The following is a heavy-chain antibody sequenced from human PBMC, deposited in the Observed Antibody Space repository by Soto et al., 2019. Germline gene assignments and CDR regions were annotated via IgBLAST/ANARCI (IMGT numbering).Heavy chain of an antibody. CDR1: GVSISSSSYY. V-gene: IGHV4-39*01. CDR2: IYYSGST. J-gene: IGHJ3*02. Sequence: SETLSLTCTVSGVSISSSSYYWGWIRQPPGKGLEWIGSIYYSGSTYYNPSLKSRVTISVDTSKNQFSLKLSSVTAADTAVYYCARQTDDSSGYDDAFDIWGQGTMVT. D-gene: IGHD3-22*01. CDR3: ARQTDDSSGYDDAFDI.